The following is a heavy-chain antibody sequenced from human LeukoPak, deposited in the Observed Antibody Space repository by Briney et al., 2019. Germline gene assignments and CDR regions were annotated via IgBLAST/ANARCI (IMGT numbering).Heavy chain of an antibody. Sequence: ASVKVSCKASGYTFTGYYMHWVRQAPGQGFEWMGWINPNSGDTNYAQKCQGRVTMTRDTSISTAHMELSRLRSDDTAVYYCARPNPLYCSSTTCLFDYWGQGTLVTVSS. CDR1: GYTFTGYY. CDR2: INPNSGDT. D-gene: IGHD2-2*01. CDR3: ARPNPLYCSSTTCLFDY. V-gene: IGHV1-2*02. J-gene: IGHJ4*02.